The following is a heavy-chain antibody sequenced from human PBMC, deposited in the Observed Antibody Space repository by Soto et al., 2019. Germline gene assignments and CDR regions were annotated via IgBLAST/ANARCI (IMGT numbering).Heavy chain of an antibody. V-gene: IGHV3-21*06. CDR2: ISISSSDR. CDR3: VRGMNPLF. CDR1: GFTLRTYT. Sequence: LRLSCAASGFTLRTYTMNWVRQAPGKGLEWVSSISISSSDRYYADSVRGRFTISRDNAKNALYLQMNSLRADDTAVYFCVRGMNPLFGGQGTLVTVSS. J-gene: IGHJ4*01.